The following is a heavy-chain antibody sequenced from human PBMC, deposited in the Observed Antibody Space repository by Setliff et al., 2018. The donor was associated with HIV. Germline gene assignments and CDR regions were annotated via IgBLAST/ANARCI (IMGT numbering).Heavy chain of an antibody. CDR3: ARDLSTHWSGYSLGY. CDR2: INPNADHT. Sequence: ASVKVSCKASGYTFSSYDIYWVRQAPGQGLEWMGFINPNADHTGYAQKFQGRVTMTRDMSISTVYVELSSLSSDDTAIYYCARDLSTHWSGYSLGYWGQGTLVTVSS. D-gene: IGHD3-3*01. J-gene: IGHJ4*02. CDR1: GYTFSSYD. V-gene: IGHV1-8*01.